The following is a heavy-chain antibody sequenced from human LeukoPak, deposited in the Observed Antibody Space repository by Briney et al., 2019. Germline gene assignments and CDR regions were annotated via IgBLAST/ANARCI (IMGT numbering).Heavy chain of an antibody. D-gene: IGHD6-19*01. V-gene: IGHV3-74*01. CDR1: GFIFSNYW. J-gene: IGHJ5*02. CDR3: ATAGKYRFDN. CDR2: MNTDGSTI. Sequence: PGGSLRLSCAASGFIFSNYWMHWVRQAPGEALVWVSRMNTDGSTINYADYVKGRFTISRDNAKNTPYLQMNSLTTEDTAVYYCATAGKYRFDNWGQGILVTVST.